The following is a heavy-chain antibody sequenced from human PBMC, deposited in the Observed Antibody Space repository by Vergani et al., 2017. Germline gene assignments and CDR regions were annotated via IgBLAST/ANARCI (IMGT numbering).Heavy chain of an antibody. CDR2: IYTSGST. CDR1: GGSISSGSYY. Sequence: QVQLQESGPGLVKPSQTLSLTCTVSGGSISSGSYYWSWIRQPAGKGLEWIGRIYTSGSTNYNPSLKSRVTISVDTSKNQFSLKLSSVTAADTAVYYCAGRRGWLHYGVDVWGQGTRVTVAS. J-gene: IGHJ6*02. V-gene: IGHV4-61*02. CDR3: AGRRGWLHYGVDV. D-gene: IGHD5-12*01.